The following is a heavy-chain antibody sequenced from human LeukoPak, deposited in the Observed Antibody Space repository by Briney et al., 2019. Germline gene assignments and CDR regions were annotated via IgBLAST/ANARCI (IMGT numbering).Heavy chain of an antibody. J-gene: IGHJ6*02. V-gene: IGHV4-4*07. CDR2: IYTSGST. Sequence: SETLSLTCTVSGGSISSYYWSWIRQPAGKGLEWIGRIYTSGSTNYNPSLKSRVTMSVDTSKNQFSLKLSSVTAADTAVYYCARHSVYSSSWYYYYGMDVWGQGTTVTVSS. CDR3: ARHSVYSSSWYYYYGMDV. CDR1: GGSISSYY. D-gene: IGHD6-13*01.